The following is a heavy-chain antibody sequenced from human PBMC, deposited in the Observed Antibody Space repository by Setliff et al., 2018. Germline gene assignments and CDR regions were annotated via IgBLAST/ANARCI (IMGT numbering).Heavy chain of an antibody. J-gene: IGHJ4*02. CDR1: GYSISSGYY. V-gene: IGHV4-38-2*01. Sequence: ETLSLTCAVSGYSISSGYYWGWIRQPPGKGLEWIGSIYHSGSTYYNPSLKSRVTISVDTSKNQFSLKLSSVTAADTAVYYCARGDYYDPKYYFDYWGQGTLVTVSS. CDR2: IYHSGST. CDR3: ARGDYYDPKYYFDY. D-gene: IGHD3-22*01.